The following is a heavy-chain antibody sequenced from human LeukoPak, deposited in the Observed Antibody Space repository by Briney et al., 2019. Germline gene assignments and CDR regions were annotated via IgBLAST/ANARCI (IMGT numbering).Heavy chain of an antibody. V-gene: IGHV1-2*02. D-gene: IGHD3-22*01. J-gene: IGHJ3*02. CDR2: INPNSGGT. CDR1: GYTFTGYY. CDR3: ARSGSGSDAFDI. Sequence: ASVKVSCKASGYTFTGYYMHWVRQAPGQGLEWMGWINPNSGGTNYAQKFQGRVTMTRDTSISTAYMEPSRLRSDDTAVYYCARSGSGSDAFDIWGQGTMVTVSS.